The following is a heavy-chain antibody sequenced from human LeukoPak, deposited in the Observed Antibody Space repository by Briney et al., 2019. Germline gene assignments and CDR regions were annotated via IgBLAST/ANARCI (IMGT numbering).Heavy chain of an antibody. J-gene: IGHJ4*02. D-gene: IGHD2-2*02. V-gene: IGHV3-23*01. CDR1: GFTFSSYA. CDR2: ISGSGGST. Sequence: GGSLRLSCAASGFTFSSYAMSWVRQAPGKGLEWVPAISGSGGSTYSADSVKGRFTISRDNSKNTLYLQMNSLRAEDTAVYYCAIGDCSNTSCYRAADYWGQGTLVTVYS. CDR3: AIGDCSNTSCYRAADY.